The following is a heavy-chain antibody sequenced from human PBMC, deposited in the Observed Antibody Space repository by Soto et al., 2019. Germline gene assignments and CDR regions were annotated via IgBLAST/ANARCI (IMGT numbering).Heavy chain of an antibody. J-gene: IGHJ4*02. CDR1: GFSNTANY. CDR2: IYSGGST. D-gene: IGHD5-12*01. CDR3: HGYGY. V-gene: IGHV3-53*01. Sequence: EVQVVESGGGLIQPGRSLRLSCEVSGFSNTANYMSWVRQAPGKGLEWVSVIYSGGSTYYIDSVKGRFSISRDISKNTLYLQMNNLRAEDTAVYYCHGYGYWGQGTLDTVSS.